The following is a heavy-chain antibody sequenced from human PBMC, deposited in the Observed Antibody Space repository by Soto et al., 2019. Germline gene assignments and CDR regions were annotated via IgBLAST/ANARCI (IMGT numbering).Heavy chain of an antibody. CDR2: ISAFNGNT. V-gene: IGHV1-18*01. Sequence: QVQLVQSGAEVKKPGASVKVSCKASGYTFSSYGITWVRQAPGQGLEWMGWISAFNGNTNYVQKLQGRVTMTTDTSTSTADMELRSLRSDDTAVYYCARVRTYSSSWFNWFDPWGQGTLVTVSS. CDR3: ARVRTYSSSWFNWFDP. D-gene: IGHD6-13*01. J-gene: IGHJ5*02. CDR1: GYTFSSYG.